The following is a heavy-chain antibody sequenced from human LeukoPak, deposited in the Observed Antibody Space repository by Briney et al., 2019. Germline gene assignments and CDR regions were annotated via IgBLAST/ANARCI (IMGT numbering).Heavy chain of an antibody. V-gene: IGHV3-7*01. CDR1: GFTFSNYW. Sequence: QTGGSLRLSCAASGFTFSNYWMTWVRQAPGKGLEWVATIKQDGSEKYYVDSVKGRFTISRDNAKNSLYLQMNSLRAEDTAVYYCARGGSGYWGQGTLVTVSS. CDR2: IKQDGSEK. J-gene: IGHJ4*02. CDR3: ARGGSGY.